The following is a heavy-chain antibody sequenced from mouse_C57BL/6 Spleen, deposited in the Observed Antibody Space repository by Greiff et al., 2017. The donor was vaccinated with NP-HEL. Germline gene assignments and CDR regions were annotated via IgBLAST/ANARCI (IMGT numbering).Heavy chain of an antibody. V-gene: IGHV1-72*01. CDR3: ARVDYYGSSYPFDY. D-gene: IGHD1-1*01. CDR1: GYTFTSYW. CDR2: IDPNSGGT. J-gene: IGHJ2*01. Sequence: VQLQQPGAELVKPGASVKLSCKASGYTFTSYWVHWVEQRPGRGLEWIGRIDPNSGGTKYNEKFKSQATLTVDKPSSTGYMQLSSLTSEDSAVYYCARVDYYGSSYPFDYWGQGTTLTVSS.